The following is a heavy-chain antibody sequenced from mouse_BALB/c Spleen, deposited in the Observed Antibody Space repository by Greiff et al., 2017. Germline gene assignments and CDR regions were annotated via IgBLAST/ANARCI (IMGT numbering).Heavy chain of an antibody. CDR2: ISSGSSTI. CDR1: GFTFSSFG. D-gene: IGHD2-10*01. J-gene: IGHJ4*01. Sequence: DVMLVESGGGLVQPGGSRKLSCAASGFTFSSFGMHWVRQAPEKGLEWVAYISSGSSTIYYADTVKGRFTISRDNPKNTLFLQMTSLRSEDTAMYYCARAYNGAMDYWGQGTSVTVSS. CDR3: ARAYNGAMDY. V-gene: IGHV5-17*02.